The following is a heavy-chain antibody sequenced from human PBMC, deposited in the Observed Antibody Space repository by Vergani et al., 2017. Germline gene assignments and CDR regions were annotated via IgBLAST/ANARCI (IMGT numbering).Heavy chain of an antibody. CDR3: ARGQTYYDILTGYYSRQFDY. J-gene: IGHJ4*02. V-gene: IGHV4-4*03. CDR2: IYHSGST. Sequence: QVQLQESGPGLVKPPGTLSLTCAVSGGSISGTNWWSWVRQSPGKGLEWIGEIYHSGSTNYNPSLKSRVTISVDTSKNQFSLKLSSVTAADTAVYYCARGQTYYDILTGYYSRQFDYWGQGTLVTVSS. D-gene: IGHD3-9*01. CDR1: GGSISGTNW.